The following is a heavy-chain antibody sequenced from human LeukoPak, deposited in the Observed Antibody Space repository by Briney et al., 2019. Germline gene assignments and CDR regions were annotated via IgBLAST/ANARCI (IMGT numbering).Heavy chain of an antibody. Sequence: GGSLRLSCTVPGFTVSSNSMSWVRQAPGKGLEWVGFIRSKAYGGTTEYAASVKGRFTISRDHSKSIAYLQMSSLKTEDTAVYYCTRAGGTMELYWGQGTLVTVSS. D-gene: IGHD1-7*01. J-gene: IGHJ4*02. CDR3: TRAGGTMELY. V-gene: IGHV3-49*04. CDR2: IRSKAYGGTT. CDR1: GFTVSSNS.